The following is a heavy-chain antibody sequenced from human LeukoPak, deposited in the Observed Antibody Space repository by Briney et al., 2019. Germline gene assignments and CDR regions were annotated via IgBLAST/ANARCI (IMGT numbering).Heavy chain of an antibody. CDR3: ARARYCSSTSCYSFDY. J-gene: IGHJ4*02. CDR1: GFTFSNYW. V-gene: IGHV3-74*01. CDR2: INSEGSST. D-gene: IGHD2-2*01. Sequence: GGSLRLSCAASGFTFSNYWMHWVRQAPGKGLVWVSRINSEGSSTGLADSVKGRFTISRDNSKNTLYLQMNSLRAEDTAVYYCARARYCSSTSCYSFDYWGQGTLVTVSS.